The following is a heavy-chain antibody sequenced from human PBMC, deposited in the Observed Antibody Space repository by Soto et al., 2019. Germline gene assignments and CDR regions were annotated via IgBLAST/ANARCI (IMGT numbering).Heavy chain of an antibody. CDR1: GASVSNTKYH. CDR3: AVLLAGGGGDGN. Sequence: PSETLSVTCTVSGASVSNTKYHWSWIRQPPGRGLEWIGQVQYGRSSDFDSSSLKSRLTLSIDASKSQFSLKLNSLTAADTAIYYCAVLLAGGGGDGNSGQGTLVTVSS. J-gene: IGHJ4*02. D-gene: IGHD3-10*01. V-gene: IGHV4-61*01. CDR2: VQYGRSS.